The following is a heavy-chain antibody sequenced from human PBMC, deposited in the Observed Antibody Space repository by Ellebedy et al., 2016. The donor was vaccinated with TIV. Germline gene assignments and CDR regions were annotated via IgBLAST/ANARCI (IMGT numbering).Heavy chain of an antibody. CDR2: IYHSGST. D-gene: IGHD5-12*01. CDR1: GGSISSSNW. Sequence: MPSETLSLTCAVSGGSISSSNWWSWVRQPPGKGLEWIGVIYHSGSTNYNPSLKSRITISVYKSKNQFSLKLSSVTAADTAVYYCARDHSTGYSGYDYYYYYGMDVWGQGTTVTVSS. CDR3: ARDHSTGYSGYDYYYYYGMDV. J-gene: IGHJ6*02. V-gene: IGHV4-4*02.